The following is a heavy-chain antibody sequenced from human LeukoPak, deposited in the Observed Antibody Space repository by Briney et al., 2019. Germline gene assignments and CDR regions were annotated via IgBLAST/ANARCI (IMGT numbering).Heavy chain of an antibody. Sequence: TGGSLRLSCAASGFSFDDYALHWVRQAPGKGLEWVSGISWNSGSIGYADSVKGRFTTSRDNAKNSLYLQMNSLRAEDTALYYCAKGHYYDSSGYSDYWGQGTLVTVSS. J-gene: IGHJ4*02. CDR1: GFSFDDYA. CDR3: AKGHYYDSSGYSDY. D-gene: IGHD3-22*01. CDR2: ISWNSGSI. V-gene: IGHV3-9*01.